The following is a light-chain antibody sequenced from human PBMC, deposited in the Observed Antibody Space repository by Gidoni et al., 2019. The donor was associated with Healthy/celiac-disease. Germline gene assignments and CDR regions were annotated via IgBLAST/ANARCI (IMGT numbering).Light chain of an antibody. CDR1: QSVSSY. J-gene: IGKJ3*01. CDR2: DAS. V-gene: IGKV3-11*01. Sequence: ATLSLSPGERATLSCRASQSVSSYLAWYQQKPGQAPRLLIYDASNRATGIPARFSGSGSGTDFTLTISSLEPEDFAVYYCQQRSNGPPFTFGPGTKVDIK. CDR3: QQRSNGPPFT.